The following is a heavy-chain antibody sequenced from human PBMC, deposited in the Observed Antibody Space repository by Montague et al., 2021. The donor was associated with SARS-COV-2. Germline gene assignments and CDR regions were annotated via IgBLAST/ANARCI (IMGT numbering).Heavy chain of an antibody. CDR3: ARVPDYYDSSGYYFDAFDI. V-gene: IGHV4-34*01. Sequence: SETLSLTCAVYGGSFSGYYWNWIRQPPGKGLEWIGEINHSGSINYNPSLKSRVTISVDTSKNQFSLKLSSVTAADTAVYYCARVPDYYDSSGYYFDAFDIWGQGTMVTVSS. D-gene: IGHD3-22*01. CDR2: INHSGSI. CDR1: GGSFSGYY. J-gene: IGHJ3*02.